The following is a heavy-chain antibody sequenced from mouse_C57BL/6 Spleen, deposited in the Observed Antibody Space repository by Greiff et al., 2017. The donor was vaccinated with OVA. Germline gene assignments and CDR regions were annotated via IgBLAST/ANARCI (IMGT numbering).Heavy chain of an antibody. V-gene: IGHV1-69*01. Sequence: VQLQQPGAELVMPGASVKLSCKASGYTFTSYWMHWVKQRPGQGLEWIGEIDPSDSYTNYNQKFKGKSTLTVDKSSSTAYMQLSSLTSEDSAVYYCARVELLYPAWFAYWGQGTLVTVSA. CDR2: IDPSDSYT. D-gene: IGHD2-12*01. CDR3: ARVELLYPAWFAY. J-gene: IGHJ3*01. CDR1: GYTFTSYW.